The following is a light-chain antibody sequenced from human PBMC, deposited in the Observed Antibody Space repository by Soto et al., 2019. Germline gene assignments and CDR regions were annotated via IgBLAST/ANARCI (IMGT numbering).Light chain of an antibody. V-gene: IGLV1-44*01. J-gene: IGLJ3*02. CDR1: SSNIGSNT. Sequence: QSVLPQPPSASGTPGQRATISCSGSSSNIGSNTVNWHQQLPGTAPKVLIYSNNQRPSGVPDRFSGTKSGTSASLAISGLQSEDEADYYCAAWDDSLNGWVFGGGTKLTVL. CDR3: AAWDDSLNGWV. CDR2: SNN.